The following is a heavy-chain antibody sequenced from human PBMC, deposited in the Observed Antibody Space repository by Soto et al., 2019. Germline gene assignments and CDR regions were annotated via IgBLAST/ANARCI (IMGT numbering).Heavy chain of an antibody. CDR3: ARGRYGDY. D-gene: IGHD1-1*01. CDR2: ISAHNGNT. J-gene: IGHJ4*02. Sequence: QVHLVQSGAEVKKPGASVKVSCKGSGYAFTTYGITWVRQAPGQGLEWMGWISAHNGNTNYAQKLQGRGTVTRDTSMSTAYMELRSLRSDDTAVYYCARGRYGDYWGQGALVTVSS. V-gene: IGHV1-18*01. CDR1: GYAFTTYG.